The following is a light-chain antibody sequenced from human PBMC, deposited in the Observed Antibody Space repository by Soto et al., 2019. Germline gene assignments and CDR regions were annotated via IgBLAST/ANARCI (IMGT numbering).Light chain of an antibody. J-gene: IGKJ2*01. CDR3: QQYDSNPPDYT. V-gene: IGKV4-1*01. Sequence: DIVMTQSPDSLAVSLGERATINCKSSQSVLYSSNNKNYLAWYQQKPGQPPKVIIYWASTRESGVPDRFSGSGSGTDITLTISSLQPEDVAVYYCQQYDSNPPDYTFGQGTKLEIK. CDR1: QSVLYSSNNKNY. CDR2: WAS.